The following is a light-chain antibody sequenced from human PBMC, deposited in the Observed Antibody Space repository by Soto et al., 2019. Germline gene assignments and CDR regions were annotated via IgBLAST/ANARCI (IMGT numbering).Light chain of an antibody. CDR1: QNISRS. V-gene: IGKV3-15*01. J-gene: IGKJ1*01. CDR3: QQYNNWPRT. CDR2: GTS. Sequence: EIVMTQSPVTLSVSPGERATLSCRASQNISRSLAWYQQKPGQGPSLLIYGTSTRATGIPGTFSGSGSGTEFTLTIRRLQSEDFAVYSCQQYNNWPRTFGQGTKVDIK.